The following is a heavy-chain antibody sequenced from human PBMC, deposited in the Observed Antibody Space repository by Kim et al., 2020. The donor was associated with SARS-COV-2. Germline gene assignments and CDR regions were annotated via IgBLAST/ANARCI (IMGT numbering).Heavy chain of an antibody. CDR1: GLTFSSYW. CDR2: INSDGSST. V-gene: IGHV3-74*01. CDR3: ARVSRWELLFNYYYGMDV. Sequence: GGSLRLSCAASGLTFSSYWMHWVRQAPGKGLVWVSRINSDGSSTSYADSVKGRFTISRDNAKNTLYLQMNSLRAEDTAVYYCARVSRWELLFNYYYGMDVWGQGTTVTVSS. J-gene: IGHJ6*02. D-gene: IGHD1-26*01.